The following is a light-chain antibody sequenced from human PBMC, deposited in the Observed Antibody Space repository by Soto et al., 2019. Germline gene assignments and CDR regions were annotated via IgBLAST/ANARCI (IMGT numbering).Light chain of an antibody. V-gene: IGLV2-14*01. CDR2: DVS. CDR1: SSDVGGYSY. CDR3: SSYTSSNTLV. J-gene: IGLJ2*01. Sequence: QSALTQPASVSGSPGQSITVSCTGTSSDVGGYSYVSWYQQHPGKAPKLMIYDVSSRPSGVSNRFSGSKSGNTASLTISGLQAEDEADYYCSSYTSSNTLVFGRGTKLTVL.